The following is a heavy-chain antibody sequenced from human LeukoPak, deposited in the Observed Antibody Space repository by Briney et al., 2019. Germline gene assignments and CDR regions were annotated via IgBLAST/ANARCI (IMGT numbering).Heavy chain of an antibody. V-gene: IGHV3-7*01. Sequence: GGSLRLSCAASGFSFSSYWMNWVRQAPGKGLEWVANIKRDGSEKYYVDSLKSRFTISRDNAKNSVFLQMNSLGVEDTAVYYCAREGGGYYQIDYWGQGTLVTVSS. J-gene: IGHJ4*02. CDR2: IKRDGSEK. D-gene: IGHD3-22*01. CDR1: GFSFSSYW. CDR3: AREGGGYYQIDY.